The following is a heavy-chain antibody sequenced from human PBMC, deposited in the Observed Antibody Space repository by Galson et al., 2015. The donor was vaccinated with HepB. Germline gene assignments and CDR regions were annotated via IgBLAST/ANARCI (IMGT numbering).Heavy chain of an antibody. Sequence: SVKVSCKASGYTFTSYGINWVRQAPGQGLEWMGWISAYNGNTNYAQNFQGRVTMTTDTSANTAYMELRSLRSDDTAVYYCVRDTGNADYWGQGTLVTVS. D-gene: IGHD1-1*01. CDR3: VRDTGNADY. V-gene: IGHV1-18*04. CDR2: ISAYNGNT. J-gene: IGHJ4*02. CDR1: GYTFTSYG.